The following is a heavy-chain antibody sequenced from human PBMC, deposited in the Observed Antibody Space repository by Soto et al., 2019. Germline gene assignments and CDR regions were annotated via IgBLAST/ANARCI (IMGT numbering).Heavy chain of an antibody. Sequence: EVQLLESGGGFVQPGESLRLSCAASGFTFSLSVMSWVRQAPGRGLDWVSSLSGGGSTTDYADSVKGRFTISRDNSKNTVHLQMNSLRAEDTAVYYCAKGPEYDILTGCDYWGQGALVTVSS. D-gene: IGHD3-9*01. V-gene: IGHV3-23*01. CDR1: GFTFSLSV. CDR3: AKGPEYDILTGCDY. CDR2: LSGGGSTT. J-gene: IGHJ4*02.